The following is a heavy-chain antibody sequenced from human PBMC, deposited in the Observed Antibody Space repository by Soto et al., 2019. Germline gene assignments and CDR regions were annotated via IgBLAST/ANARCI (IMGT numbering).Heavy chain of an antibody. D-gene: IGHD3-16*01. V-gene: IGHV3-23*01. CDR1: GFTFSGYA. J-gene: IGHJ6*02. CDR2: VSGNGGST. CDR3: ARDRRYGAIYGMDV. Sequence: GGSLRLSCAASGFTFSGYAMSWVRQAPGKGLEWLSAVSGNGGSTYYADSVKGRFTFSRDNSKNTVFLQMNSLRAEDTAVYYCARDRRYGAIYGMDVWGQGTTVTVSS.